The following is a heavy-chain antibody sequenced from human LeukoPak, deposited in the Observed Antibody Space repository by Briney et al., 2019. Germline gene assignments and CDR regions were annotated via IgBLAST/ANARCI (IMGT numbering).Heavy chain of an antibody. V-gene: IGHV3-23*01. CDR1: GFTFSSYA. J-gene: IGHJ4*02. D-gene: IGHD2-2*01. Sequence: GGSLRLSCAASGFTFSSYAMSWVRQAPGKGLEWVSAISGSGGSTYYADSVKGRFTISRDNSKNTLYLQMNSLRAEDTAVYYRAKGYCSSISCYESTPFDYWGQETLVTVSS. CDR3: AKGYCSSISCYESTPFDY. CDR2: ISGSGGST.